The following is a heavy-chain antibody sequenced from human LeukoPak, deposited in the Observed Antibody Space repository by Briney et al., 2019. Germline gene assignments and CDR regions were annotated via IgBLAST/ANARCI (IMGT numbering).Heavy chain of an antibody. D-gene: IGHD2-8*01. CDR2: INPNSGGT. CDR1: GYTFTGYY. Sequence: GASVKVSCKASGYTFTGYYMHWVRQAPGQGLEWMGWINPNSGGTNYAQKFQGRVTMTRDTSISTAYMELSRLRSDDTAVYYCARWLGWDTVLMVYALDYWGQGTLVTVSS. J-gene: IGHJ4*02. V-gene: IGHV1-2*02. CDR3: ARWLGWDTVLMVYALDY.